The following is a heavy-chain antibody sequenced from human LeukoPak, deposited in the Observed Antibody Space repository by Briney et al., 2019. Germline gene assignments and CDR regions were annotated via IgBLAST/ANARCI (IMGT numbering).Heavy chain of an antibody. J-gene: IGHJ5*02. Sequence: GGSLRLSCAASGFTFSSYWMHWVRQAPGKGLVWVSRINSDGSSISYADSVKGRFTISRDNAKITLFLQMNSLRAEDTALYYCAKGSSGYFVDLWGQGTLVTVSS. CDR1: GFTFSSYW. CDR2: INSDGSSI. CDR3: AKGSSGYFVDL. V-gene: IGHV3-74*01. D-gene: IGHD3-22*01.